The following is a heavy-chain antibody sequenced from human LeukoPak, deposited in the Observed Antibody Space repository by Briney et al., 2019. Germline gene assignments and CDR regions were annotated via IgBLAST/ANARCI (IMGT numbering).Heavy chain of an antibody. Sequence: PGGSLRLSCAASGFTFSSYWMSWVRQAPGKGLEWVANIKQDGSEKYYVDSVKGRFTISRDNAKNSLYLQMNSLRAEDTAVYYCARGWQIAVAGRVYFDYWCQGTLVTVSS. D-gene: IGHD6-19*01. CDR2: IKQDGSEK. CDR3: ARGWQIAVAGRVYFDY. J-gene: IGHJ4*02. CDR1: GFTFSSYW. V-gene: IGHV3-7*01.